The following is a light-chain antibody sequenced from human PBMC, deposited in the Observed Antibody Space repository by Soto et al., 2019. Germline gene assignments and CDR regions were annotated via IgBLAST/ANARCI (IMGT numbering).Light chain of an antibody. CDR1: QAVNTR. CDR2: LAS. J-gene: IGKJ1*01. V-gene: IGKV3-15*01. Sequence: IVLTQSPATLSSFPGDRVTLSCRASQAVNTRLAWYQHKPGQAPRLLIYLASTRATGIPPRFSGSGSGTEFTLTISCLQSEDFATYYCQQYYSFPRTFGQGTKVDNK. CDR3: QQYYSFPRT.